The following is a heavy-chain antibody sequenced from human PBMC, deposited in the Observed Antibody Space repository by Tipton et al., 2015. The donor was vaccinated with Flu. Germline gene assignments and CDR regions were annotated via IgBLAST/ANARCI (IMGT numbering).Heavy chain of an antibody. CDR3: ARAPGDYYGSGTYFDH. V-gene: IGHV4-31*01. CDR1: GGSISSYY. J-gene: IGHJ4*02. Sequence: GLVKPSETLSLTCTVSGGSISSYYWSWIRQHPGKGLEWIGYIYYSGSTYYNPSLKSLVTISVDTSKNQFSLKLSSVTAADTAVYYCARAPGDYYGSGTYFDHWGQGTLVTVSS. CDR2: IYYSGST. D-gene: IGHD3-10*01.